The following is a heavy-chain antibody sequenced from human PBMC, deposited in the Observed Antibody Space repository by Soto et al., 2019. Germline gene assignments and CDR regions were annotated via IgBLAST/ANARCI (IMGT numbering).Heavy chain of an antibody. CDR3: ARVSGDVVVVPTTIGYNWFDP. CDR1: GDSINSDDW. D-gene: IGHD2-2*01. CDR2: ISHRGST. Sequence: QLHLQESGPGLVKPSGTLSLTCAVSGDSINSDDWWSWVLQPPWKGLEWIGEISHRGSTNYNPSLKSRVTISVDKSKTQFSLTLRSVTAADTAVYYCARVSGDVVVVPTTIGYNWFDPCGQGTLVTVSS. V-gene: IGHV4-4*02. J-gene: IGHJ5*02.